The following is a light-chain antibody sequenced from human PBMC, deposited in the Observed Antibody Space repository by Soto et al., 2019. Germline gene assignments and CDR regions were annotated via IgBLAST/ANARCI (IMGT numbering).Light chain of an antibody. CDR2: GAS. J-gene: IGKJ5*01. CDR1: QSVSSNF. Sequence: ENVLTQSPGTLSLSPGEGATLSCRVSQSVSSNFLAWYQQKPGQAPRLLIYGASSRATGIPDRFSGSGSGTDFTLSISRLEPEDFAVYYCQQYGTSLMTFGQGTRLEIK. V-gene: IGKV3-20*01. CDR3: QQYGTSLMT.